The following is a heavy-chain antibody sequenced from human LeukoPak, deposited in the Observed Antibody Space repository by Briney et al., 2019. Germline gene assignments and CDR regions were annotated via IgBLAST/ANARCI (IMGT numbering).Heavy chain of an antibody. J-gene: IGHJ4*02. CDR1: GFTFRSYT. CDR2: ISSSSSYI. CDR3: AKNRLTVAHFGY. Sequence: GGPLRLSCRASGFTFRSYTMNGAPGSPGKALEGVSSISSSSSYIYYADSVKGPFTISRDNAKNSLYLQMNTLRAEDTAVYYCAKNRLTVAHFGYWGKGTPVTGSS. D-gene: IGHD4-23*01. V-gene: IGHV3-21*01.